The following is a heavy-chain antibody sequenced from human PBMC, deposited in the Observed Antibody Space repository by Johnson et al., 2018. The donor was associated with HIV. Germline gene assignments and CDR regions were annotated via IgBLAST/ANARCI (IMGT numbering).Heavy chain of an antibody. D-gene: IGHD1-26*01. J-gene: IGHJ3*01. Sequence: VQLVESGGGLVQPGGSLRLSCAASGFTFRNYWMSWVRQAPGKGLEWVSVIYSGCSTYYADSVKGRFTISRDNSKNTLYLQMNSLRTEDTAVYYCATVGLGVGANPLWGQGTMVTVSS. V-gene: IGHV3-66*02. CDR1: GFTFRNYW. CDR3: ATVGLGVGANPL. CDR2: IYSGCST.